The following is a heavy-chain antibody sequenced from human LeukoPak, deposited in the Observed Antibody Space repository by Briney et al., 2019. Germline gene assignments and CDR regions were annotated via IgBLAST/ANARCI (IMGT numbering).Heavy chain of an antibody. V-gene: IGHV1-69*05. Sequence: SVKVSCKASGGTFSSYAISWVRQAPEQGLEWMGGIIPIFGTANYAQKFQGRVTITTDESTSTAYMELSSLRSEDTAVYYCVFDSSGYLSRSLPPYFDSWGQGTLVTVSS. CDR1: GGTFSSYA. CDR3: VFDSSGYLSRSLPPYFDS. D-gene: IGHD3-22*01. CDR2: IIPIFGTA. J-gene: IGHJ4*02.